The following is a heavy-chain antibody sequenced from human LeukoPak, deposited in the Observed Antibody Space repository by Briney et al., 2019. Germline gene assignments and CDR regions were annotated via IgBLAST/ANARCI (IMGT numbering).Heavy chain of an antibody. V-gene: IGHV3-9*01. CDR1: GFTFDDHA. CDR2: ISWNSGSI. CDR3: AKSGLKGFGESFYNWFDP. Sequence: GRSLRLSCAASGFTFDDHAMHWVRQAPGKGLEWVSGISWNSGSIGYADSVKGRFTISRDNAKNSLYLQMNSLRAEDTALYYCAKSGLKGFGESFYNWFDPWGQGTLVTVSS. D-gene: IGHD3-10*01. J-gene: IGHJ5*02.